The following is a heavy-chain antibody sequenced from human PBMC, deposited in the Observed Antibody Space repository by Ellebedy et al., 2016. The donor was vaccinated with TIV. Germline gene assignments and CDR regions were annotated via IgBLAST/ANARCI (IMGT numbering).Heavy chain of an antibody. D-gene: IGHD5-18*01. J-gene: IGHJ6*03. CDR2: IYSSGST. CDR3: ARQETALITVDYYYYYMDV. CDR1: GGSISNYY. Sequence: GSLRLSCTVSGGSISNYYWSWIRQPPGKGLEWIGNIYSSGSTNYNPSLQSRVTISVDTSKNHFSLNLRSVTAADTAVYYCARQETALITVDYYYYYMDVWGKGTTVTVSS. V-gene: IGHV4-59*08.